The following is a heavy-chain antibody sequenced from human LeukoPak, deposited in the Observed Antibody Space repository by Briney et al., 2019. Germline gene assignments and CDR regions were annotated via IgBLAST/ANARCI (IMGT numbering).Heavy chain of an antibody. D-gene: IGHD3-22*01. CDR2: MWLDGSNK. CDR3: AKDLYYYDSSGYDY. CDR1: GFTFSSYG. J-gene: IGHJ4*02. Sequence: GGSLRLSCAASGFTFSSYGMHWVRQAPGKGLEWVTVMWLDGSNKYYADSVKGRFTISRDNSKNTLYLQMNSLRAEDTAVYYCAKDLYYYDSSGYDYWGQGTLVTVSS. V-gene: IGHV3-33*06.